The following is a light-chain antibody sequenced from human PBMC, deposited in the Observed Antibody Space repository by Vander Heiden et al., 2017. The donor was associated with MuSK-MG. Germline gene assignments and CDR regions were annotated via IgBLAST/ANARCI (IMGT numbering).Light chain of an antibody. CDR2: GVG. V-gene: IGLV2-14*01. J-gene: IGLJ3*02. CDR3: SSFTSSTTWV. Sequence: QSALTQPASVSGSPGPSSTISCTGTSSDVGGYNYVCWYQQYPGKAPKLIICGVGKRPSGVSNRFSDSKSGNTASLTISGLQAEDEADYYCSSFTSSTTWVFGGGTKLTVL. CDR1: SSDVGGYNY.